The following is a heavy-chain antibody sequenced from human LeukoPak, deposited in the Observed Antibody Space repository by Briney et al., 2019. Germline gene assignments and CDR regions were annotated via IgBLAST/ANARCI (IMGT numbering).Heavy chain of an antibody. Sequence: ASVKVSCKASGYTFTSYALNWVRQAPGQGLEWMGWINTNTGNPTYAQGFTGRFVFSLDSSVSTAYLQISSLKAEDTAVYYCARVSFCSGGSCYYYFDYWGQGTLVTVSS. D-gene: IGHD2-15*01. CDR1: GYTFTSYA. CDR2: INTNTGNP. CDR3: ARVSFCSGGSCYYYFDY. J-gene: IGHJ4*02. V-gene: IGHV7-4-1*02.